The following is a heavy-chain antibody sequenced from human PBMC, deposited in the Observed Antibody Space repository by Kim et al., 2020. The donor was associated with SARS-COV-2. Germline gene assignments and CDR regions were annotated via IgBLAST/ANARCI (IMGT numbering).Heavy chain of an antibody. CDR1: GGSISSSSYY. V-gene: IGHV4-39*07. D-gene: IGHD2-15*01. CDR3: ARWVCSGGSCYSGFRYYGIDV. J-gene: IGHJ6*02. CDR2: IYYSGST. Sequence: SETLSLTCTVSGGSISSSSYYWGWIRQPPGKGLEWIGSIYYSGSTYYNPSLKSRVTISVDTSKNQFSLKLSSVTAADTAVYYCARWVCSGGSCYSGFRYYGIDVWGQGTTVTVSS.